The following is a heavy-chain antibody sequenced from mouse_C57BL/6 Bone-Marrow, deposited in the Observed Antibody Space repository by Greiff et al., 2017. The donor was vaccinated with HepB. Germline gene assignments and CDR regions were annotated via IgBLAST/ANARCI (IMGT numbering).Heavy chain of an antibody. D-gene: IGHD1-1*01. CDR3: AREDYYGSSYDYYAMDY. V-gene: IGHV5-4*01. Sequence: EVQRVESGGGLVKPGGSLKLSCAASGFTFSSYAMSWVRQTPEKRLEWVATISDGGSYTYYPDNVKGRFTISRDNAKNNLYLQMSHLKSEDTAMYDCAREDYYGSSYDYYAMDYWGQGTSVTVSS. CDR1: GFTFSSYA. J-gene: IGHJ4*01. CDR2: ISDGGSYT.